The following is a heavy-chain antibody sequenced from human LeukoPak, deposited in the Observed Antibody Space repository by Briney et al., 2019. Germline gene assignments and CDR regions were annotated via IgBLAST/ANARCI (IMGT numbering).Heavy chain of an antibody. V-gene: IGHV1-8*01. CDR1: GYTFTSYD. Sequence: ALVKVSCKASGYTFTSYDINWVRQATGQGLEWMGWMNPNSGNTGYAQKFQGRVTMTRNTSISTAYMELSSLRSEDTAVYYCARGRAVPAASAGWFDPWGQGTLVTVSS. CDR2: MNPNSGNT. CDR3: ARGRAVPAASAGWFDP. J-gene: IGHJ5*02. D-gene: IGHD2-2*01.